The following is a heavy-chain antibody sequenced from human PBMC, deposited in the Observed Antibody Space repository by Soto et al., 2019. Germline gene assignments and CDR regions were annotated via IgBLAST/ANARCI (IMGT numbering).Heavy chain of an antibody. Sequence: QVQLVQSGAEVQKPGSSVKVSCKASGGTFSSYAISWVRQAPGQGLELMGGLIPIFGTANYAQKFQGRVTITADESTSTAYMELSSLRSEDTAVYYCARARREVSSEGSFDYWGQGTLVTVSS. J-gene: IGHJ4*02. CDR1: GGTFSSYA. D-gene: IGHD6-6*01. CDR3: ARARREVSSEGSFDY. V-gene: IGHV1-69*01. CDR2: LIPIFGTA.